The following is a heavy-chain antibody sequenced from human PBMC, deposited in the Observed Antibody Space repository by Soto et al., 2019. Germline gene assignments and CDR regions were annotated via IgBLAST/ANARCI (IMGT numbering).Heavy chain of an antibody. CDR2: TYYRSKWYN. CDR1: VDSVSSNSAA. D-gene: IGHD6-13*01. J-gene: IGHJ4*02. CDR3: AREEYSSSWYPQYYFDY. V-gene: IGHV6-1*01. Sequence: PSQTPSLTCVISVDSVSSNSAAWNWIRPSPSRGLEWLGRTYYRSKWYNDYAVSVKSRITINPDTSKNQFSPQLNSVTPEDTAVYYCAREEYSSSWYPQYYFDYWGQGTLVTVS.